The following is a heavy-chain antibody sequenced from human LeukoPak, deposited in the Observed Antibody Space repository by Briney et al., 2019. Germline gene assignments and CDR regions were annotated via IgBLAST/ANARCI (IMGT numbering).Heavy chain of an antibody. CDR2: INSDGSST. Sequence: PGGSLRLSCAASGFTFSSYWMHWVRQAPGKGLVWVSRINSDGSSTSYADSVKGRFTISRDNSKNTLFLQMNSLRAEDTAVYYCARDGGSEASHYWGQGTLVTVSS. CDR1: GFTFSSYW. CDR3: ARDGGSEASHY. D-gene: IGHD3-16*01. J-gene: IGHJ4*02. V-gene: IGHV3-74*01.